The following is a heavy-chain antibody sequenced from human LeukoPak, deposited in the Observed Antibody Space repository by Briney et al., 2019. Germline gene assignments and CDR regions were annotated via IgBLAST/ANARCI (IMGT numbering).Heavy chain of an antibody. Sequence: ASVKVSCKASGYTFTSYDINWVRQATEQGLEWMGWMNPNSGNTGYAQKFQGRVTITRNTSISTAYMELSSLRSEDTAVYYCARGGVVPAAIDYYYYMDVWGKGTTVTVSS. D-gene: IGHD2-2*01. CDR1: GYTFTSYD. V-gene: IGHV1-8*03. CDR2: MNPNSGNT. CDR3: ARGGVVPAAIDYYYYMDV. J-gene: IGHJ6*03.